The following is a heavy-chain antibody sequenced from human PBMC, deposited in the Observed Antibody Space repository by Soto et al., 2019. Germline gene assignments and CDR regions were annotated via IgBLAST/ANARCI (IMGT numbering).Heavy chain of an antibody. V-gene: IGHV4-59*08. D-gene: IGHD2-15*01. CDR1: GGSISSYY. CDR3: ATTPIVVPYYYYMDV. CDR2: IYYSGST. Sequence: SETLSLTCTVSGGSISSYYWSWIRQPPGKGLEWIGYIYYSGSTNYNPSLKSRVTISVDTSKNQFSLKLSSVTAADTAVYYCATTPIVVPYYYYMDVWGKGTTVTV. J-gene: IGHJ6*03.